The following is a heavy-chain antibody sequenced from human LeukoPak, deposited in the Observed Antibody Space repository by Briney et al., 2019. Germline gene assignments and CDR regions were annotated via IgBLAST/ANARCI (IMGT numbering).Heavy chain of an antibody. CDR1: GYTFTGYH. V-gene: IGHV1-2*02. J-gene: IGHJ4*02. Sequence: ASVKVSCKASGYTFTGYHMHWVRQAPGQGLEWMAWINPNSGATDYAQKFQGRVTMTRDTSTSTAYMELSRLRSDDTAVYYCARLNGNHFDYWGQGTLVTVSS. CDR3: ARLNGNHFDY. CDR2: INPNSGAT. D-gene: IGHD1-14*01.